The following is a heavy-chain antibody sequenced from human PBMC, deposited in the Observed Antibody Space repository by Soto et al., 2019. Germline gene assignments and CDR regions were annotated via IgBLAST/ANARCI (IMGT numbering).Heavy chain of an antibody. Sequence: LSLTCTVSGGSISSGGYYWSWIRQHPGKGLEWIGYIYYSGSTYYNPSLKSRVTISVDTSKNQFSLKLSSVTAADTAVYYCARGREKFYFDYWGQGTLVTVSS. V-gene: IGHV4-31*03. CDR2: IYYSGST. CDR1: GGSISSGGYY. CDR3: ARGREKFYFDY. D-gene: IGHD1-26*01. J-gene: IGHJ4*02.